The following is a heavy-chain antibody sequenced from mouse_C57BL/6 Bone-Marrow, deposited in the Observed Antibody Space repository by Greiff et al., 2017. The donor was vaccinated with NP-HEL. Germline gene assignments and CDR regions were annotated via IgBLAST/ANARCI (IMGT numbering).Heavy chain of an antibody. J-gene: IGHJ2*01. Sequence: EVMLVESGGGLVQPGGSMKLSCVASGFTFSNYWMNWVRQSPEKGLEWVAQIRLKSDNYATHYAESVKGRFTISRDDSKSSVYLQMNNLRAEDTGIYYCTRYGRGGYYFDYWGQGTTLTVSS. V-gene: IGHV6-3*01. CDR3: TRYGRGGYYFDY. D-gene: IGHD1-1*01. CDR2: IRLKSDNYAT. CDR1: GFTFSNYW.